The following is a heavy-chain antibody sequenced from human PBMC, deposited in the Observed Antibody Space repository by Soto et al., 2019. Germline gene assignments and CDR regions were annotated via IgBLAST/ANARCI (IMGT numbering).Heavy chain of an antibody. Sequence: SVKVSCKASGGTFSSYTISWVRQAPGQGLEWMGRIIPILGIANYAQKFQGRVTITADKSTSTAYMELSSLRSEDTAIYYCAERTVYYTSSYYMDVWGKGTTVTVSS. CDR3: AERTVYYTSSYYMDV. D-gene: IGHD3-9*01. CDR2: IIPILGIA. V-gene: IGHV1-69*02. CDR1: GGTFSSYT. J-gene: IGHJ6*03.